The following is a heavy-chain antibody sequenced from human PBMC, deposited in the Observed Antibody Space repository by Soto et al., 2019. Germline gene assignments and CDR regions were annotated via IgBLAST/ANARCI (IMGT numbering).Heavy chain of an antibody. V-gene: IGHV4-34*01. Sequence: QVQLQQWGAGLLKPSETLSLTCAVYGGSFSGYYWSWIRQPPGKGREWIGEINHSGSTNYNPSLKSRVTISVDTSKNQFSLKLSSVTAEDTAVYYCARVKLRFLEWLFSRNFDYWGQGTLVNVSS. D-gene: IGHD3-3*01. J-gene: IGHJ4*02. CDR1: GGSFSGYY. CDR3: ARVKLRFLEWLFSRNFDY. CDR2: INHSGST.